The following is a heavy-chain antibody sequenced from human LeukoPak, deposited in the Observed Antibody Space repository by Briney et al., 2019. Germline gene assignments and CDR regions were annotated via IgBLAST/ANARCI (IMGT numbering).Heavy chain of an antibody. Sequence: PSGTLSLTCTVSGGSIKNGDYYWSWIRQPPGKGLEWIGYIYYSGSTNYNPSLKSRVTISVDTSKNQFSLKLSSVTAADTAVYHCARDNWNYGSSMDVWGQGTTVTVSS. V-gene: IGHV4-61*08. J-gene: IGHJ6*02. D-gene: IGHD1-7*01. CDR1: GGSIKNGDYY. CDR2: IYYSGST. CDR3: ARDNWNYGSSMDV.